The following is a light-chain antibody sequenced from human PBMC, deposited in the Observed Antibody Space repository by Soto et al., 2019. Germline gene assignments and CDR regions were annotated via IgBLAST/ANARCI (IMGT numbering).Light chain of an antibody. CDR1: SSDVGAYNY. CDR3: KSFTTSDTYV. J-gene: IGLJ1*01. CDR2: DVS. Sequence: QSVLTQPASVSGSPGQSIAISCTGTSSDVGAYNYVSWYQQYPGKAPKLVIFDVSYRPSGVSNRFSGSKSGNTASLTISGLQAEDEADYYCKSFTTSDTYVFGTGTKVTV. V-gene: IGLV2-14*01.